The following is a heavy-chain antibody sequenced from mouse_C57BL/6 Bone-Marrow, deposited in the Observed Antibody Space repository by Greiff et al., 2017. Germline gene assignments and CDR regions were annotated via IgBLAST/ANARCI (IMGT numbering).Heavy chain of an antibody. CDR2: ISSGGSYT. V-gene: IGHV5-6*01. CDR3: ARHEGMVTTFDY. CDR1: GFTFSSYG. J-gene: IGHJ2*01. D-gene: IGHD2-3*01. Sequence: EVQRVESGGDLVKPGGSLKLSCAASGFTFSSYGMSWVRQTPDQRLEWVATISSGGSYTYYPDSVKGRFTISRDNAKNTLYLQMSSLKSEDTAMYYCARHEGMVTTFDYWGQGTTLTVSS.